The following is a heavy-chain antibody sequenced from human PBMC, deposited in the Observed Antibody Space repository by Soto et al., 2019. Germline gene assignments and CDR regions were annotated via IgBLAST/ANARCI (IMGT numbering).Heavy chain of an antibody. Sequence: SETLSLTCAVYGGSFSGYYWSWIRQPPGKGLEWIGEINHSGSTNYNPSLKSRVTISVDTSKNQFSLKLSSVTAADTAVYYCASLSVMVRGDIITRRTYYRAQGTPVTVSS. D-gene: IGHD3-10*01. J-gene: IGHJ4*02. CDR2: INHSGST. V-gene: IGHV4-34*01. CDR3: ASLSVMVRGDIITRRTYY. CDR1: GGSFSGYY.